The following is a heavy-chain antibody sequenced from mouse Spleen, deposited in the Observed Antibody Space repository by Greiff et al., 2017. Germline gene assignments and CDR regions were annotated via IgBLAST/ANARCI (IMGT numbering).Heavy chain of an antibody. V-gene: IGHV5-4*01. D-gene: IGHD4-1*02. Sequence: DVQLVESGGGLVKPGGSLKLSCAASGFTFSSYAMSWVRQTPEKRLEWVATISDGGSYTYYPDNVKGRFTISRDNAKNNLYLQMSHLKSEDTAMYYCARDLGQLGPFAYWGQGTLVTVSA. CDR2: ISDGGSYT. CDR1: GFTFSSYA. J-gene: IGHJ3*01. CDR3: ARDLGQLGPFAY.